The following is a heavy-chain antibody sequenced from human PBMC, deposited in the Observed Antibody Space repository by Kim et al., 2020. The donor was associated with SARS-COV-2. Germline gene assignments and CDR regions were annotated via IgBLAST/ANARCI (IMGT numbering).Heavy chain of an antibody. V-gene: IGHV1-3*01. D-gene: IGHD6-19*01. J-gene: IGHJ4*02. Sequence: ASVKVSCKASGYTFTSYAMHSVRQAPGQRPEWMGWINAGNGNTKYSQKFQGRVTITRDTSAGTAYMELSSLRSEDTAVYYCAVRPYSSGWEGYYWGQGTLVTVSS. CDR2: INAGNGNT. CDR1: GYTFTSYA. CDR3: AVRPYSSGWEGYY.